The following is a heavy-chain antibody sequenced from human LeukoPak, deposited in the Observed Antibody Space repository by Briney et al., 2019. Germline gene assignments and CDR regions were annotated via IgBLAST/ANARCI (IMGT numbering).Heavy chain of an antibody. CDR1: GGSISSGSYY. V-gene: IGHV4-61*02. Sequence: SETLSLTCTVSGGSISSGSYYWSWIRQPAGKGLEWIGRIYTSGSTNYNPSLKSRVTISVDTSKNQFSLKLSSVTAADTAVYYCARHLPYYDSSGYDYWGQGTLVTVSS. J-gene: IGHJ4*02. CDR3: ARHLPYYDSSGYDY. D-gene: IGHD3-22*01. CDR2: IYTSGST.